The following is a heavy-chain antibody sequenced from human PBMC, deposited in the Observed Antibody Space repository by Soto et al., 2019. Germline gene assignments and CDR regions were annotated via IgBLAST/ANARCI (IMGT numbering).Heavy chain of an antibody. D-gene: IGHD5-12*01. Sequence: GGSLRLSCSASGFTFSSYAMHWVRQAPGRGLEYVSGIRGNGDPPFYADSVKGRFTISRDNSKNTLYLQMSSLSADDTAVYYCVKSRGGNNFDFFDWGQGALVTVSS. CDR1: GFTFSSYA. J-gene: IGHJ4*02. CDR3: VKSRGGNNFDFFD. CDR2: IRGNGDPP. V-gene: IGHV3-64D*06.